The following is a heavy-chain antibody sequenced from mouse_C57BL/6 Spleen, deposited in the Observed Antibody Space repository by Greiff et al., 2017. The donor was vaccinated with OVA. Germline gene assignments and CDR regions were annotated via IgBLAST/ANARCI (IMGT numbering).Heavy chain of an antibody. J-gene: IGHJ2*01. CDR3: ARETLATGIDY. CDR2: IYPSDSET. D-gene: IGHD4-1*02. V-gene: IGHV1-61*01. Sequence: VKLQQPGAELVRPGSSVKLSCKASGYTFTSYWMDWVKQRPGQGLEWIGNIYPSDSETHYNQKFKDKATLTVDKSSSTAYMQLSSLTSEDSAVYYCARETLATGIDYWGQGTTLTVSS. CDR1: GYTFTSYW.